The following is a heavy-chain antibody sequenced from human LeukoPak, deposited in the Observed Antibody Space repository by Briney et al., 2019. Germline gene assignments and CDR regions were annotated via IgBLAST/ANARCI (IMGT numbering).Heavy chain of an antibody. D-gene: IGHD6-13*01. CDR3: ARFSSSSWYYFDH. CDR2: MDPSSGNT. Sequence: ASVKVSCKASGYTFTTYDINWVRQATGQGPEWMGWMDPSSGNTGYAQSFQGRVTMTRDTSMSIAYMELGSLRSEDTAVYYCARFSSSSWYYFDHWGQGTLLTVSS. J-gene: IGHJ4*02. V-gene: IGHV1-8*01. CDR1: GYTFTTYD.